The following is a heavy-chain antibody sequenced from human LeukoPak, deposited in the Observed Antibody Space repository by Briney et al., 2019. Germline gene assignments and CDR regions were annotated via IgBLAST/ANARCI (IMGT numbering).Heavy chain of an antibody. J-gene: IGHJ6*02. CDR2: IWYDGSNK. Sequence: GGSLRLSCAASGFTFSTYGMHWVRQAPGKGLEWVAVIWYDGSNKNYADSVKGRFAISRDNSKNTLYLQMNSLRAEDTAVYYCARGGRTTWHGMDVWGQGTTVTVSS. CDR3: ARGGRTTWHGMDV. V-gene: IGHV3-33*01. D-gene: IGHD4-17*01. CDR1: GFTFSTYG.